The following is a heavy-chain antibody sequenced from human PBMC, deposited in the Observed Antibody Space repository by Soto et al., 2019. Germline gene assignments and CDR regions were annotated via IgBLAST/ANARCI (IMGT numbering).Heavy chain of an antibody. D-gene: IGHD6-13*01. V-gene: IGHV1-18*01. J-gene: IGHJ4*02. Sequence: ASVKVSCKASGYTFTSYGISWARQAPGQGLEWMGWISAYNGNTNYAQKLQGRVTMTTDTSTSTAYMELRSLRSDDTAVYYCSLTSSSWYYFDHWGQGTLVTVS. CDR1: GYTFTSYG. CDR3: SLTSSSWYYFDH. CDR2: ISAYNGNT.